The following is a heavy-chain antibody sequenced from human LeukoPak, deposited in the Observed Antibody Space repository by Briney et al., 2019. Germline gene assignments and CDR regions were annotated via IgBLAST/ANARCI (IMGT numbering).Heavy chain of an antibody. CDR3: AKDATAVIGTVYMDV. Sequence: GGSLRLYCAASGFTFSNYEMKWVRQAPGKGLEWISHISNVGDIIHYEDSVEGRFTISSDNAKNSLYLQMNSLRAEDTAVYYCAKDATAVIGTVYMDVWGKGTTVTISS. CDR2: ISNVGDII. J-gene: IGHJ6*03. CDR1: GFTFSNYE. V-gene: IGHV3-48*03. D-gene: IGHD4-11*01.